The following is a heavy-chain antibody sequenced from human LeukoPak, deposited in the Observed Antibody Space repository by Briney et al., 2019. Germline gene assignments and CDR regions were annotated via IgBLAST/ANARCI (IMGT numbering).Heavy chain of an antibody. J-gene: IGHJ6*02. D-gene: IGHD1-26*01. CDR3: AREEPGYYYYGMDV. CDR1: GGSISSSSYY. V-gene: IGHV4-39*07. Sequence: SETLSLTCTVSGGSISSSSYYWGWIRQPPGKGLEWIGSIYYSGSTYYNPSLKSRVTMSVDTSKNQFSLKLSSVTAADTAVYYCAREEPGYYYYGMDVWGQGTTVTVSS. CDR2: IYYSGST.